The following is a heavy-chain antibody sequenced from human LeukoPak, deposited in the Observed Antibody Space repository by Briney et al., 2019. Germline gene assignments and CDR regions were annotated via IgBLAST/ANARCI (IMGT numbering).Heavy chain of an antibody. CDR2: IKQDGSGK. CDR3: ARCSGGSWGYYGMDV. CDR1: GFTFSSYW. D-gene: IGHD2-15*01. J-gene: IGHJ6*04. V-gene: IGHV3-7*03. Sequence: PGGSLRLSCAASGFTFSSYWMSWVRQAPGKGLEWVANIKQDGSGKYYVDSVKGRFTISRDNAKNSLYLQMNSLRAEDTAVYYCARCSGGSWGYYGMDVWGKGTTVTVSS.